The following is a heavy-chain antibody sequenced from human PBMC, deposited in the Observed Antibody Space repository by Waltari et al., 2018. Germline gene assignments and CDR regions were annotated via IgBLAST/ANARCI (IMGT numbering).Heavy chain of an antibody. J-gene: IGHJ5*02. V-gene: IGHV2-5*01. CDR1: GFSLSTSGVG. D-gene: IGHD5-12*01. CDR2: IYWNDDK. Sequence: QITLKESGPTLVKPTQTLTLTCTFSGFSLSTSGVGVGWFRQPPGKALEWLALIYWNDDKRYSPSLKSRLTITKDTSKNQVVLTMTNMDPVDTATYYCAHSMVVATRKNWFDPWGQGTLVTVSS. CDR3: AHSMVVATRKNWFDP.